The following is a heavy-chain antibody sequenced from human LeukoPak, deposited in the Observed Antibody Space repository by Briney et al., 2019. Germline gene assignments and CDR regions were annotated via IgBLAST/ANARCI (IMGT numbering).Heavy chain of an antibody. V-gene: IGHV1-18*04. J-gene: IGHJ6*02. CDR1: GYTFTSYG. Sequence: ASVKVSCKASGYTFTSYGISWVRQAPGQGLEWVAWISAYNSNKNSAEKFQGRVTMTIDTSTSTAYMELRSLKSDDTAVYYCVRHIKPAGPWDGMDVWGQGTTVIDSS. CDR3: VRHIKPAGPWDGMDV. CDR2: ISAYNSNK. D-gene: IGHD1-26*01.